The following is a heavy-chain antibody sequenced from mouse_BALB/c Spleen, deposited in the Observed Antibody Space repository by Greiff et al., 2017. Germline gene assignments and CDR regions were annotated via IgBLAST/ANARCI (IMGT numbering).Heavy chain of an antibody. CDR2: IDPANGNT. J-gene: IGHJ2*01. D-gene: IGHD6-1*01. CDR3: ARSTSFDY. V-gene: IGHV14-3*02. Sequence: EVQLQQSGAELVKPGASVKLSCTASGFNIKDTFMHWVKQRPEQGLEWIGRIDPANGNTKYDPKFQGKATITADTSSNTAYLQLSSLTSEDTAVYYCARSTSFDYWGQGTTLTVSS. CDR1: GFNIKDTF.